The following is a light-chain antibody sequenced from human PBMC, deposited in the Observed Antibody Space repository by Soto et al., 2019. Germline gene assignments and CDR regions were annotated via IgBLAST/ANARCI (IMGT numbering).Light chain of an antibody. CDR2: GAS. V-gene: IGKV3-15*01. CDR1: QSVSNH. J-gene: IGKJ2*01. CDR3: QQYNNWPPRT. Sequence: EIVMTQSPVTLSVSPGERATLSCRASQSVSNHLAWYQQKPGQAPRLLIYGASTRATGIPARFSGSGSGTEFTLTISSLQSEEFAVYYCQQYNNWPPRTFGQGTKLEIK.